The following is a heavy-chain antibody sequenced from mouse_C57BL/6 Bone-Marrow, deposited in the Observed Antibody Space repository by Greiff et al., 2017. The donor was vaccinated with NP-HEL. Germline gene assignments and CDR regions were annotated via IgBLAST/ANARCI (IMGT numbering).Heavy chain of an antibody. CDR3: ARDYYGSFLFAY. Sequence: EVQRVESGGGLVKPGGSLKLSCAASGFTFSSYAMSWVRQTPEKRLEWVATISDGGSYTYYPDNVKGRFTISRDNAKNNLYLQMSHLKSEDTAMYYCARDYYGSFLFAYWGQGTLVTVSA. CDR1: GFTFSSYA. J-gene: IGHJ3*01. CDR2: ISDGGSYT. V-gene: IGHV5-4*01. D-gene: IGHD1-1*01.